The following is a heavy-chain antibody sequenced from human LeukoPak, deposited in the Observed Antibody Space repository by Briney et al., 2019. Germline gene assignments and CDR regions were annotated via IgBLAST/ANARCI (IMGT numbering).Heavy chain of an antibody. CDR3: ARGPRDY. CDR2: MNPKSGNT. V-gene: IGHV1-8*01. CDR1: GYTFTRDG. J-gene: IGHJ4*02. Sequence: ASVKVSCKTSGYTFTRDGISWVRQATGQGLEWMGWMNPKSGNTGYAQKFQGRVTMTRNTSISTAYMELSSLSSEDTAVYYCARGPRDYWGQGTLVTVSS.